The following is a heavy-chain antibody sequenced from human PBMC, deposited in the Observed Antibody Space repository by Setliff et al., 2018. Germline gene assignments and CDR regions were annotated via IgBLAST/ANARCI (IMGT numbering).Heavy chain of an antibody. D-gene: IGHD5-12*01. CDR3: ARGGTFRYFDY. CDR1: GGSFSTYY. J-gene: IGHJ4*02. CDR2: VHYSGAA. V-gene: IGHV4-59*01. Sequence: SETLSLTCTVSGGSFSTYYWSWIRQAPGKGLEWIGHVHYSGAANYNPSLKSRVTVSVDTSKNQFSLRLISVTAADTAVYYCARGGTFRYFDYWGQGTPVTVSS.